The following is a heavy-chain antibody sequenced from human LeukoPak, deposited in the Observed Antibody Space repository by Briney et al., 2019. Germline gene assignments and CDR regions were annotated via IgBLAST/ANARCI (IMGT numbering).Heavy chain of an antibody. J-gene: IGHJ3*02. CDR2: INPDSGGT. CDR3: ARAGVWDYSDTSGYHNGAFDI. D-gene: IGHD3-22*01. CDR1: GYTFTGY. Sequence: ASVKVSCKASGYTFTGYMHWVRQAPGQGLEWMGWINPDSGGTNYAQKFQGRVTMTRDTSISTAYMELSRLRSGDTALYYCARAGVWDYSDTSGYHNGAFDIWGQGTMVTVSS. V-gene: IGHV1-2*02.